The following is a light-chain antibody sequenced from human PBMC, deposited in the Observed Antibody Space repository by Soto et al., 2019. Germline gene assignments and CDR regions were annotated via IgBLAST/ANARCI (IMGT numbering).Light chain of an antibody. J-gene: IGKJ4*01. CDR2: GAS. V-gene: IGKV3-20*01. CDR3: QQYGSSPLT. CDR1: LSVSSSY. Sequence: EIVLTQSPGTLPLSQGERATLACRASLSVSSSYLAWYQQKPGQAPRHLIYGASSRTTGIPDRFSGSGSGTGFTLNISRLQPEDCAVYYCQQYGSSPLTFGGGTKVEIK.